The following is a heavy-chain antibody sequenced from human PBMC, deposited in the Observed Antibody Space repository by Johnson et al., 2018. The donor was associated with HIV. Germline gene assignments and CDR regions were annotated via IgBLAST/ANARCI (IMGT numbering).Heavy chain of an antibody. J-gene: IGHJ3*02. CDR2: IKSKTDGGTT. V-gene: IGHV3-15*01. CDR3: TTCATI. CDR1: GFTVSSNY. Sequence: VQLVESGGGLVQPWGSLRLSCAASGFTVSSNYMSWVRQAPGKGLEWVGRIKSKTDGGTTDYAAPVKGRFTISRDDSKNTLYLQMDSLKTEDTAVYYCTTCATIWGQGTVVTVSS.